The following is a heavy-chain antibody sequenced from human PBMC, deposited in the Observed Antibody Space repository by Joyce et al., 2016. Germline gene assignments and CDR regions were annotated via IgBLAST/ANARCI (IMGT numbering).Heavy chain of an antibody. Sequence: QVQLVESGGGVVQPGRSLRLSCAASGLTLSNYGVHWVRQAPGKVLEWVAGISYDGIYKYYADAVKGRFTISRDNSKNTVFLEMNSLRAEETAVYYCAKILTATYSSGWFLDYWGQGTLVTVSS. CDR2: ISYDGIYK. CDR1: GLTLSNYG. D-gene: IGHD6-25*01. V-gene: IGHV3-30*18. CDR3: AKILTATYSSGWFLDY. J-gene: IGHJ4*02.